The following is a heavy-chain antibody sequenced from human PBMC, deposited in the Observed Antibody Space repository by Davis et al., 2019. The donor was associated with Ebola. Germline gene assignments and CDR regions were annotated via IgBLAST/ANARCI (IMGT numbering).Heavy chain of an antibody. CDR2: INAGNGNT. Sequence: AASVKVSCKASGYTFTSYAMHWVRQAPGQRLEWMGWINAGNGNTKYSQKFQGRVTITRDTSASTAYMELSSLRSEDTAVYYCARAVGPYYYYGMDVWGQGTTVTVSS. J-gene: IGHJ6*02. CDR3: ARAVGPYYYYGMDV. CDR1: GYTFTSYA. V-gene: IGHV1-3*01.